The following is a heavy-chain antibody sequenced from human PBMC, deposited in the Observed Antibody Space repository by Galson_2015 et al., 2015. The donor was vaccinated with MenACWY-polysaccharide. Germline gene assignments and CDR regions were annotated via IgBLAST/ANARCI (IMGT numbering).Heavy chain of an antibody. CDR1: GFTFSSYA. J-gene: IGHJ4*02. D-gene: IGHD6-13*01. Sequence: SLRLSCAASGFTFSSYAVHWVRQAPGKGLEWVVVISYDGSDKYYADSVRGRFTISRDNSKNTLYLQMNTLRPEDTAVYYCARNPSRLDIAAASNWGQGALVTVSS. CDR2: ISYDGSDK. V-gene: IGHV3-30*04. CDR3: ARNPSRLDIAAASN.